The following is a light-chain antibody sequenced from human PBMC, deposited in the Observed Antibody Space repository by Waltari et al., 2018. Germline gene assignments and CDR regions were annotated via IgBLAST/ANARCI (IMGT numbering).Light chain of an antibody. CDR2: DVN. J-gene: IGLJ1*01. V-gene: IGLV2-14*03. CDR3: SSYTTGSTRYV. Sequence: QSALTQTASVSGSPGQSITISCTGTSSDIGSSNFVSCYQKHQGKAPKVMIYDVNNRPSGVSSRFSGSKSGNTASLTISGLQAEDEADYYCSSYTTGSTRYVFGSGTKVTVL. CDR1: SSDIGSSNF.